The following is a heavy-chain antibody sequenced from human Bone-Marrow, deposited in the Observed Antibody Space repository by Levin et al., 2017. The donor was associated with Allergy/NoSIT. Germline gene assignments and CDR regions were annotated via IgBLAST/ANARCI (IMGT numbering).Heavy chain of an antibody. CDR2: ISSDGRSE. CDR1: GVTFNNDT. J-gene: IGHJ6*02. D-gene: IGHD3-3*01. V-gene: IGHV3-30*04. Sequence: GGSLRLSCAASGVTFNNDTLHWVRQAPGKGLEWVALISSDGRSEYYADSVKGRFTISRDKSKNTLHLQMNSLRAEDTAVYYYARVRRGDSWSGYYGYYYYYGMDVWGQGTTVTVSS. CDR3: ARVRRGDSWSGYYGYYYYYGMDV.